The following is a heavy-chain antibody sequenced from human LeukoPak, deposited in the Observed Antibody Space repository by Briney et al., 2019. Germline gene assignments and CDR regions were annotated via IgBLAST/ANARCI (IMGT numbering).Heavy chain of an antibody. Sequence: PSETLSLTCTVSGGPISASGYYWGWVRQPPGKGLEWIGSVFYSGSTFYNPSLESRVSISVDTSKKQFSLKLTSVTAADTAVYYCARDNCSGGSCFHASYYYGMDVWGQGTTVTVSS. D-gene: IGHD2-15*01. CDR2: VFYSGST. J-gene: IGHJ6*02. CDR3: ARDNCSGGSCFHASYYYGMDV. V-gene: IGHV4-39*07. CDR1: GGPISASGYY.